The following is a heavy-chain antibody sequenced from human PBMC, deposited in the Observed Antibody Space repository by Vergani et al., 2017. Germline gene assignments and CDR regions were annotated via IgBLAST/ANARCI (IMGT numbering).Heavy chain of an antibody. D-gene: IGHD3-3*01. CDR2: ISWNSGAV. J-gene: IGHJ3*01. V-gene: IGHV3-9*01. CDR3: TKGSGDYHVSDGHGNDPYTGFDL. Sequence: VDLVESGGGLAQPGGSLRLSCEASGITFWKFGMHWVRQGPGKGLEWVSGISWNSGAVDYADSVRGRFTISRDNAKNSLFLEMISLRFEDTAVYFCTKGSGDYHVSDGHGNDPYTGFDLCGQGTLVTVCS. CDR1: GITFWKFG.